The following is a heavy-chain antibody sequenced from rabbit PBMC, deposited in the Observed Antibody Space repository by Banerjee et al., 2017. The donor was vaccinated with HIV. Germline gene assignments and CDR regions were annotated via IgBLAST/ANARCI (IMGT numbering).Heavy chain of an antibody. V-gene: IGHV1S45*01. D-gene: IGHD4-2*01. CDR2: IYAGSTGST. J-gene: IGHJ4*01. Sequence: QEQLEESGGDLVKPGASLTLTCTASGFSFSSSYYMCWVRQAPGKGLEWIACIYAGSTGSTYYASWAKGRFTISKTSSTTVTLQMTSLTAADTATYFCARDAGYAGSNLWGPGTLVTVS. CDR3: ARDAGYAGSNL. CDR1: GFSFSSSYY.